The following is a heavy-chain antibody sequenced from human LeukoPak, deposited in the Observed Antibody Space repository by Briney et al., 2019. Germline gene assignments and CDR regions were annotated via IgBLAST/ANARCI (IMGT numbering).Heavy chain of an antibody. CDR2: IIPIFGTA. Sequence: SVKVSCKASGGTFSSYAISWVRQAPGQGLEWMGGIIPIFGTANYAQKFQGRVTITADESTSTAYMELSSLRSEDTAVYYCARDSKSGDYIDYWGQGTLVTVSS. CDR3: ARDSKSGDYIDY. CDR1: GGTFSSYA. D-gene: IGHD4-17*01. J-gene: IGHJ4*02. V-gene: IGHV1-69*01.